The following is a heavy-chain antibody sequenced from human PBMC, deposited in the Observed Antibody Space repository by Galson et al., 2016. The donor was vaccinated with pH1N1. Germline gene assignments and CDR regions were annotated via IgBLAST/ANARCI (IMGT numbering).Heavy chain of an antibody. CDR3: ARGDYVGYFVDQ. Sequence: SLRLSCAASGFTFSAYWMHWVRQAPGKGLVWVSRVYTDGCRTGYADSVRGRFTISRDNAKNTLYLQMSSLRAEDTAVYYCARGDYVGYFVDQWGQGTLVAVSS. D-gene: IGHD4-23*01. J-gene: IGHJ4*02. V-gene: IGHV3-74*01. CDR1: GFTFSAYW. CDR2: VYTDGCRT.